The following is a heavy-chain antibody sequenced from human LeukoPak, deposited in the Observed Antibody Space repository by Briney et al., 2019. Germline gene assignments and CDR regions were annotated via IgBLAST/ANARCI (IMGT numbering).Heavy chain of an antibody. CDR2: INPNSGGT. CDR1: GYTFSGYY. D-gene: IGHD2-2*02. V-gene: IGHV1-2*04. CDR3: ARATIHAFDI. J-gene: IGHJ3*02. Sequence: GASVKVSCKASGYTFSGYYLQWLRQAPGQGLEWMGWINPNSGGTNYAQKFQGWVTMTRDTSISTAYMELSRLRSDDTAVYYCARATIHAFDIWGQGTMVTVSS.